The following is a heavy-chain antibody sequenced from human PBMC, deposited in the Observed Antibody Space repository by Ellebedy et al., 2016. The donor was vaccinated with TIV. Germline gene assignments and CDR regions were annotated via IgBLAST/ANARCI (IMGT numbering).Heavy chain of an antibody. CDR3: ARGRAADGTSGWFDP. V-gene: IGHV4-39*01. D-gene: IGHD6-13*01. CDR2: IYYSGST. Sequence: MPSETLSLTCTVSGGSISSTNYYWVWIRQPPGKGLEWIGSIYYSGSTYYNPSLKSRVTISVDTSKNQFSLKLSSVTAADTAVYYCARGRAADGTSGWFDPWGQGTLVTVSS. J-gene: IGHJ5*02. CDR1: GGSISSTNYY.